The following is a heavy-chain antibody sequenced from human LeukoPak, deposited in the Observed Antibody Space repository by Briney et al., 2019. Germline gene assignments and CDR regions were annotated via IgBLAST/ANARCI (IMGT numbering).Heavy chain of an antibody. Sequence: SQTLSLTCAISGDSVSSISVAWNWIRQSPSRGLEWLGRTYYRSKWYYEYAVSVKSRINISPDTSKSQFSLQLTSVTPEDPAVYYCSLARSEYHYGMDVWGQGTTVTVSS. CDR2: TYYRSKWYY. CDR1: GDSVSSISVA. V-gene: IGHV6-1*01. CDR3: SLARSEYHYGMDV. J-gene: IGHJ6*02.